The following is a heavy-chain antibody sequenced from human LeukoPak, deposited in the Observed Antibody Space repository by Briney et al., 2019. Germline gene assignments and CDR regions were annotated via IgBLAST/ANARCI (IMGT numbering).Heavy chain of an antibody. J-gene: IGHJ5*02. Sequence: GASVKVSCKASGYTFTDYYMHWVRQAPGQGLEWMGWINPNSGGTNYAQKFQGRVSMTRDTSISTVYMELSRLISDDTAVYYCARDGALLWFGEPEKNWFDPWGQGTLVTVSS. CDR1: GYTFTDYY. V-gene: IGHV1-2*02. CDR2: INPNSGGT. CDR3: ARDGALLWFGEPEKNWFDP. D-gene: IGHD3-10*01.